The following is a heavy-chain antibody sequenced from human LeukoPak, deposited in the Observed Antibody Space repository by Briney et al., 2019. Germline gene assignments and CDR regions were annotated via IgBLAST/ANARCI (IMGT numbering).Heavy chain of an antibody. J-gene: IGHJ4*02. CDR3: ARDPAGPGGFNY. D-gene: IGHD3-16*01. CDR2: IWYDGSNK. CDR1: GFTFSSYG. Sequence: GRSLRLSCAASGFTFSSYGMHWVRQAPGKGLEWVAVIWYDGSNKYYADSVKGRFTISRDNSKNTLYLQMNSLRAEDTAVYYCARDPAGPGGFNYWGQGTLVTVSS. V-gene: IGHV3-33*01.